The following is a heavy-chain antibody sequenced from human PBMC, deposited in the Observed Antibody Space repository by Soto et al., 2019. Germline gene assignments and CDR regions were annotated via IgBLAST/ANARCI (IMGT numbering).Heavy chain of an antibody. CDR1: GGSISSGGYY. J-gene: IGHJ4*02. CDR3: AVVVAATRAFDY. CDR2: IYYSGST. Sequence: PSETLSLTCTVSGGSISSGGYYWSWIRQPPGKGLEWIGYIYYSGSTYYNPSLKSRVTISVDTSKNQFSLKLSSVTAADTAVYYCAVVVAATRAFDYWGQGTLVTVSS. D-gene: IGHD2-15*01. V-gene: IGHV4-31*03.